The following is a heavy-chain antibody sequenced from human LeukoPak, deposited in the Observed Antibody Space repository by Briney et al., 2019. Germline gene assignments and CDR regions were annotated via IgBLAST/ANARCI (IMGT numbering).Heavy chain of an antibody. CDR1: GFTFSDYY. J-gene: IGHJ4*02. CDR3: ARFYDSSGYCFDY. V-gene: IGHV3-11*01. D-gene: IGHD3-22*01. Sequence: GGSLRLSCAASGFTFSDYYMSWIRQAPGKGLEWGSYISSSGSTIYYADSVKGRLTISRDNPKNSLYLQMNSLRAEDTAVYYCARFYDSSGYCFDYWGQGNLVTVSS. CDR2: ISSSGSTI.